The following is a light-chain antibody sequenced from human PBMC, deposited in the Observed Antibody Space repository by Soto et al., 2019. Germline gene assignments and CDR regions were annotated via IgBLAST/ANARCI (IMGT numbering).Light chain of an antibody. CDR1: ISNIGSNP. Sequence: QSVLTQPPSASGTPGQRVTISCSGGISNIGSNPVYWYQQLPGTAPKLLIYRNNQRPSGVPDRFSGSKSGTSASLAISGLRSEDEADYYCAAWDDSLSANVVFGGGTKLTVL. J-gene: IGLJ2*01. V-gene: IGLV1-47*01. CDR3: AAWDDSLSANVV. CDR2: RNN.